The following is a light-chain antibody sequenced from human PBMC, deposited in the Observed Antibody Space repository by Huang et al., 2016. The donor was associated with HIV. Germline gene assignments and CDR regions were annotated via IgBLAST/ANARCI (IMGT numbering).Light chain of an antibody. CDR1: QSVSSN. CDR3: QRYNNWPPLPGRNPIT. CDR2: GAS. V-gene: IGKV3-15*01. J-gene: IGKJ5*01. Sequence: EIVMTQSPATLSVSPGERATLSCRASQSVSSNLAWYQQKPGQAPRLLIYGASTRATDIPARCSGSGSGTEFTLTISSLQSEDFAVYYCQRYNNWPPLPGRNPITFGQGTRLEIK.